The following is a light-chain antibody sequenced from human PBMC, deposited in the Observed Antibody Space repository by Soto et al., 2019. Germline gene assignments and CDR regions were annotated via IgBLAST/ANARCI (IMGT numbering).Light chain of an antibody. Sequence: SVLPQPPSAAGTPGQRVTVFWSGSSSRIGSNYVYWYQQLPGTAPKLLIYRNDQRPSGVPDRFSGSRSRTSASLAISGLRSQDEAIYYCATWVDSLSVYVFGTGTKVTVL. CDR2: RND. CDR3: ATWVDSLSVYV. J-gene: IGLJ1*01. V-gene: IGLV1-47*01. CDR1: SSRIGSNY.